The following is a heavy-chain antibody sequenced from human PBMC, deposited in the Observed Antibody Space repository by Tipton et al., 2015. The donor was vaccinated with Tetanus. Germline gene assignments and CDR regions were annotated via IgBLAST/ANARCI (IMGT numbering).Heavy chain of an antibody. CDR3: ARVADSAMVRPLDY. J-gene: IGHJ4*02. V-gene: IGHV3-21*01. Sequence: SLRLSCAASGFTLSRYTLNWVRQAPGKGLEWVSSISSSSRYIYYADSVKGRFTISRDNAKNSLYLQMISLRAEDTAVYYCARVADSAMVRPLDYWGQGTLVTVSS. CDR1: GFTLSRYT. D-gene: IGHD5-18*01. CDR2: ISSSSRYI.